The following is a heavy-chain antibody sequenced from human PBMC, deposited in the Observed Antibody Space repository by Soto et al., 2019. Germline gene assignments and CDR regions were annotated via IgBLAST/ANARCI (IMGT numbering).Heavy chain of an antibody. D-gene: IGHD1-26*01. V-gene: IGHV4-59*01. Sequence: SETLSLSCTVSGASISSYYWSWIRQPPGKGLEWVGFIFHSGSTNCNPSLKSRVTFSVDASKNQFSLKLTSVTAADTAVYYCARDQNGSPHFDYWGQGILVTVSS. CDR3: ARDQNGSPHFDY. CDR1: GASISSYY. CDR2: IFHSGST. J-gene: IGHJ4*02.